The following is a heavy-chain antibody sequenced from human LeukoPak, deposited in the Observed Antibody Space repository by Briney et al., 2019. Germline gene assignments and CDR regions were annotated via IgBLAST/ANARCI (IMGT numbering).Heavy chain of an antibody. D-gene: IGHD2-15*01. CDR3: ARLTSRYCSGGSCSLGY. V-gene: IGHV1-18*01. Sequence: ASVKVSCKASGYTFTSYGISWVRQAPGQGLEWMGWISAYNGNTNYAQKLQGRVTMTRNTSISTAYMELSSLRSEDTAVYYCARLTSRYCSGGSCSLGYWGQGTLVTVSS. J-gene: IGHJ4*02. CDR2: ISAYNGNT. CDR1: GYTFTSYG.